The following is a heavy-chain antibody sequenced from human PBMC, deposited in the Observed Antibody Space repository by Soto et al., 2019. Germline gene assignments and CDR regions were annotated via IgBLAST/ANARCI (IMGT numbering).Heavy chain of an antibody. CDR2: IKSKTDGGTT. CDR1: GFTFSNAW. D-gene: IGHD4-17*01. J-gene: IGHJ6*03. Sequence: GGSLRLSCAASGFTFSNAWMSWVRQAPGKGLEWVGRIKSKTDGGTTDYAAPVKGRFTISRDDSKNTLYLQMNSLKTEDTAVYYCTTDAWGDYAPGYYMDVWGKGTTVTVSS. V-gene: IGHV3-15*01. CDR3: TTDAWGDYAPGYYMDV.